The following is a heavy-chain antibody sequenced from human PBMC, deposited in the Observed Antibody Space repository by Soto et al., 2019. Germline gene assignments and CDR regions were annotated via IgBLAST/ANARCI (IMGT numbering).Heavy chain of an antibody. CDR2: ISGSGGST. CDR1: GFTFSNYA. Sequence: PGXSLRLSCAASGFTFSNYAIIWVLQAPGKGLEWVSAISGSGGSTYYADSVKGRFTISRDNSKNTLYLQMNSLRAEDTAVYYCAKGYCSSTSCYPSIDPWGQGTLVTVSS. J-gene: IGHJ5*02. CDR3: AKGYCSSTSCYPSIDP. V-gene: IGHV3-23*01. D-gene: IGHD2-2*01.